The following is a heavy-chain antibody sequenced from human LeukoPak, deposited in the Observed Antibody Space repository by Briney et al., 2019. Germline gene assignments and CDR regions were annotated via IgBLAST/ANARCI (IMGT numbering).Heavy chain of an antibody. CDR3: ARAFQYYYGSGSYFPWFDP. D-gene: IGHD3-10*01. Sequence: SETLSLTCTVSGGSISSYYWSWIRQPPGKGLEWIGYIYYSGSTNYNPSLKSRVTISVDTSKNQFSLKLSSVTAADKAVYYCARAFQYYYGSGSYFPWFDPWGQGTLVTVSS. V-gene: IGHV4-59*08. J-gene: IGHJ5*02. CDR2: IYYSGST. CDR1: GGSISSYY.